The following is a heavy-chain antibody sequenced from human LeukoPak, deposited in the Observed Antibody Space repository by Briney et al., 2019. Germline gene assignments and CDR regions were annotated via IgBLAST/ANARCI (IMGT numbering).Heavy chain of an antibody. CDR3: ARSDGYGLVGI. D-gene: IGHD3-10*01. CDR2: IYTSGST. V-gene: IGHV4-61*02. J-gene: IGHJ3*02. CDR1: GGSISSGSYY. Sequence: PSQTLSLTCTVSGGSISSGSYYWSWIRQPAGKGLEWIGRIYTSGSTNYNPSLKSRVTISVDTSKNQISLKLSSVTAADTAVYYCARSDGYGLVGIWGQGTMVTVSS.